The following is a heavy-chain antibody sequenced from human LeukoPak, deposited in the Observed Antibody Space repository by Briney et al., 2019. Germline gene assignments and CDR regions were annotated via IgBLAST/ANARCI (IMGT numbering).Heavy chain of an antibody. Sequence: TGGSLRLSCAASGFTFSSYEMNWVRQAPGKGLEWVSYISSSGSTIYYADSVKGRFTISRDNAKNSLFLQMNSLRAEDTAVYYCARDRGYSSFDYWGQGTLVTVSS. CDR2: ISSSGSTI. J-gene: IGHJ4*02. V-gene: IGHV3-48*03. CDR1: GFTFSSYE. D-gene: IGHD6-19*01. CDR3: ARDRGYSSFDY.